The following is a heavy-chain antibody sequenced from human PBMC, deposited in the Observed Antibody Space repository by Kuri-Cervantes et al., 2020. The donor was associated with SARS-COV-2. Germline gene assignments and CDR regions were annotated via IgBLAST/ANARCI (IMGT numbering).Heavy chain of an antibody. CDR1: GFSFSNYA. CDR3: AKVGLAQNDFWSGYYTG. J-gene: IGHJ4*02. D-gene: IGHD3-3*01. CDR2: VYSSDART. Sequence: GESLKISCAASGFSFSNYAMSWVRQAPGRGPEWVAVVYSSDARTYYADSAKGRFSISRDNSKNTVYLQMNSLRVEDTAVYYCAKVGLAQNDFWSGYYTGWGQGTLVTVSS. V-gene: IGHV3-23*05.